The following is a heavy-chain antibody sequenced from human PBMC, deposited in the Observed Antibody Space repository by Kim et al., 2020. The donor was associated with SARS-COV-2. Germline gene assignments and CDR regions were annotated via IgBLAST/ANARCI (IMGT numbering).Heavy chain of an antibody. CDR1: GGSISSGGYY. D-gene: IGHD2-15*01. CDR2: IYYSGST. CDR3: ARDRGYCSGGSCYFLNLYYYYNGMDV. V-gene: IGHV4-31*03. Sequence: SETLSLTCTVSGGSISSGGYYWSWIRQHPGKGLEWIGYIYYSGSTYYNPSLKSRVTISVDTSKNQFSLKLSSVTAADTAVYYCARDRGYCSGGSCYFLNLYYYYNGMDVWGQGTTVTVSS. J-gene: IGHJ6*02.